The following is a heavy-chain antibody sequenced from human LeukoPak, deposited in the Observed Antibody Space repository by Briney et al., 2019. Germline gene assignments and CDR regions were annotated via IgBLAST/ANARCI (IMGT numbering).Heavy chain of an antibody. J-gene: IGHJ4*02. CDR3: ARDSIAAALDY. D-gene: IGHD6-13*01. Sequence: GGSLRLSCAASGFTFSSYSMNWVRQAPGKGLEWVSSISSSSSYIYYADSVKGRFTISRDNAKNSLYLQMNSLKAEDTAVYYCARDSIAAALDYWGQGTLVTVSS. CDR2: ISSSSSYI. V-gene: IGHV3-21*01. CDR1: GFTFSSYS.